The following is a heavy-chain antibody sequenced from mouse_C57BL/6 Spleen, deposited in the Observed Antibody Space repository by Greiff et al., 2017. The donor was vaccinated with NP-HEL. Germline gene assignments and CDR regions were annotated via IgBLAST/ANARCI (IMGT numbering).Heavy chain of an antibody. CDR3: AREPYYYGSSYVDY. J-gene: IGHJ2*01. V-gene: IGHV1-76*01. CDR1: GYTFTDYY. D-gene: IGHD1-1*01. Sequence: QVQLQQSGAELVRPGASVKLSCKASGYTFTDYYINWVKQRPGQGLEWIARIYPGSGNTYYNEKFKGKATLTAEKSSSTAYMQLSSLTSEDSAVYFCAREPYYYGSSYVDYWGQGTTLTVSS. CDR2: IYPGSGNT.